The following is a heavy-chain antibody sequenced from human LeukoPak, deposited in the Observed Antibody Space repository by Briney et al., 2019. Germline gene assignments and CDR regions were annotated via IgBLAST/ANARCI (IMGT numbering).Heavy chain of an antibody. V-gene: IGHV3-53*05. CDR1: GFTVDSNY. J-gene: IGHJ6*02. CDR3: ARGSARLNYYYGMDV. CDR2: IYTGGNT. D-gene: IGHD2-15*01. Sequence: GGSLRLSCAASGFTVDSNYLSWVRQAPGKGLEWVSTIYTGGNTYYAASVKGRFTISRDFSKNTVFLHMNSLRAEDTAVYYCARGSARLNYYYGMDVWGQGTTVTVSS.